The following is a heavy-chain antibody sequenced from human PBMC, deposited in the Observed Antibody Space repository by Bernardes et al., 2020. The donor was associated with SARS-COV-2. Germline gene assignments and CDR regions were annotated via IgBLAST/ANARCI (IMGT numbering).Heavy chain of an antibody. Sequence: SLRLSCAASGFTFSSYAMSWVRQAPGKGLEWVAVISDDGSNKYFADSVKGRFTIPRDNSKNTLYLQMNSLRPEDTAVYYCAKEEGGFGAKHVYQDGIDLWGKGTLVTVSS. V-gene: IGHV3-30*18. CDR1: GFTFSSYA. CDR2: ISDDGSNK. CDR3: AKEEGGFGAKHVYQDGIDL. D-gene: IGHD3-16*01. J-gene: IGHJ5*02.